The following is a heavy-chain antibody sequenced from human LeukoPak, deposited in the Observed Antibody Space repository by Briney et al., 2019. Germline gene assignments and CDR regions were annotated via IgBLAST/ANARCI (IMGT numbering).Heavy chain of an antibody. CDR3: ARDPSSGSYDY. V-gene: IGHV3-7*01. CDR1: GFTVSSSH. CDR2: IKQDGSEK. D-gene: IGHD1-26*01. Sequence: GGSLRLSCAASGFTVSSSHMSWVRQAPGKGLEWVANIKQDGSEKYYVDSVKGRFTISRDNAKNSLYLQMNSLRAEDTAVYYCARDPSSGSYDYWGQGTLVTVSS. J-gene: IGHJ4*02.